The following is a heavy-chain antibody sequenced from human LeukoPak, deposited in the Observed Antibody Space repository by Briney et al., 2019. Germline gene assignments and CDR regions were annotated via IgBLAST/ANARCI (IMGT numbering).Heavy chain of an antibody. J-gene: IGHJ5*02. D-gene: IGHD6-13*01. CDR1: GYTFTGYY. V-gene: IGHV1-2*02. CDR3: ARDLNDGYSSSCYVFDP. Sequence: ASVKVSCKASGYTFTGYYMHWVRQAPGQGLEWMGWINPNSGGTNYAQKFQGRVTMTRDTSISTAYMELSRLRSDDTAVYYCARDLNDGYSSSCYVFDPWGQGTLVTVSS. CDR2: INPNSGGT.